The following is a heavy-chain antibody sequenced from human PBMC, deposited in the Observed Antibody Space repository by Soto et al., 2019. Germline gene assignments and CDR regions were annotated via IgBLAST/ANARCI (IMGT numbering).Heavy chain of an antibody. CDR1: GFTFSSYS. CDR2: IISSSSYI. CDR3: ARVRGITMVRGVTTDAFDI. V-gene: IGHV3-21*01. D-gene: IGHD3-10*01. J-gene: IGHJ3*02. Sequence: EVQLVESGGGLVKPGGSLRLSCAASGFTFSSYSMNWVRQAPGKGLEWVSSIISSSSYIYYADSVKGRFTISRDNAKNSLYLQMNSLRAEDTAVYYCARVRGITMVRGVTTDAFDIWGQGTMVTVSS.